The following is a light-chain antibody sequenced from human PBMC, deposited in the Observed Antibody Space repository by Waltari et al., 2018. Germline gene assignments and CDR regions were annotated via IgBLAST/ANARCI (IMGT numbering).Light chain of an antibody. CDR2: ASS. CDR1: QAISSY. CDR3: LQHNSYPYS. Sequence: DIQMTQSPSSLSASVGDTVTITCRASQAISSYLNWFQQKPGKAPKLLIYASSGLESGVPSRFSGSGSETEFTLTISSLQPEDFAAYYCLQHNSYPYSFGQGTKVEIK. J-gene: IGKJ2*03. V-gene: IGKV1-17*01.